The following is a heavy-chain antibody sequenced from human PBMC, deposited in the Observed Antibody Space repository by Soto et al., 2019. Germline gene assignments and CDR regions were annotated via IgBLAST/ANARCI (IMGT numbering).Heavy chain of an antibody. CDR2: INAGNGNT. V-gene: IGHV1-3*05. CDR3: ARSIVVVTALDY. CDR1: GYTFTSYA. J-gene: IGHJ4*02. Sequence: QVQLVQSGAEEKKPGASVKVSRKASGYTFTSYAMHWVRQAPGQRLEWMGWINAGNGNTKYSQKFQGRVIITRDTSASTAYMELSSLRSEDTAVYYCARSIVVVTALDYWGQGTLVTVSS. D-gene: IGHD2-21*02.